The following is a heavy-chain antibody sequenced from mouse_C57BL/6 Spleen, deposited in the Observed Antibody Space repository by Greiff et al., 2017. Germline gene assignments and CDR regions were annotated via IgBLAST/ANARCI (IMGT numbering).Heavy chain of an antibody. J-gene: IGHJ3*01. CDR3: TTYWGDGYYQAWFAY. Sequence: EVQLQESGAELVRPGASVKLSCTASGFNIKDYYMHWVKQRPEQGLEWIGRIDPEDGDTEYAPKFQGKATMTADTSSNTAYLQLSSLTSEDTAVYYCTTYWGDGYYQAWFAYWGQGTLVTVSA. CDR2: IDPEDGDT. D-gene: IGHD2-3*01. V-gene: IGHV14-1*01. CDR1: GFNIKDYY.